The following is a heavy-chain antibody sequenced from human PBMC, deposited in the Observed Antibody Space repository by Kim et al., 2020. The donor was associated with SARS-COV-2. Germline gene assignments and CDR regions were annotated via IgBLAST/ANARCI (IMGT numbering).Heavy chain of an antibody. V-gene: IGHV1-2*02. J-gene: IGHJ4*02. CDR2: INADSGGT. CDR3: ARGMPERWLQLGDY. Sequence: ASVKVSCKSSGYTFSDYYMHWVRRAPGQGLEWMGRINADSGGTNYAQKFQGRVTLTRDTSNGTVYMALSSLRYDDTAVYFCARGMPERWLQLGDYWGQGTLVTVSS. CDR1: GYTFSDYY. D-gene: IGHD4-4*01.